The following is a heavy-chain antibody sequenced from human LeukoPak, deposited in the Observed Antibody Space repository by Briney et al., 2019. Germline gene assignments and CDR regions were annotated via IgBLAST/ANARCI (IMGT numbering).Heavy chain of an antibody. CDR3: ARDRATQEYYGYSYYYMDV. Sequence: ASVKVSCKASGYTFTSYYMHWVRQAPGQGLEWMGIINPSGGSTSYAQKFQGRVTMTRDTSTSTVYMELSSLRSEDTAVYYCARDRATQEYYGYSYYYMDVWGKGTTVTVSS. CDR2: INPSGGST. J-gene: IGHJ6*03. V-gene: IGHV1-46*01. CDR1: GYTFTSYY. D-gene: IGHD4-17*01.